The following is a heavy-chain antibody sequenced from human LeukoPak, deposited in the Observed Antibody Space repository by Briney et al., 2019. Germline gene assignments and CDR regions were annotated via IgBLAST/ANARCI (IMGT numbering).Heavy chain of an antibody. CDR2: IIPILGIA. V-gene: IGHV1-69*04. CDR1: GGTFSSYA. Sequence: SVKVSCKASGGTFSSYAISWVRQAPGQGLEWMGRIIPILGIANYAQKFQGRVTITADKSTSTAYMELSSLRSEDTAVYYCARALLYGGNSDYWGLGTLVTVSS. D-gene: IGHD4-23*01. CDR3: ARALLYGGNSDY. J-gene: IGHJ4*02.